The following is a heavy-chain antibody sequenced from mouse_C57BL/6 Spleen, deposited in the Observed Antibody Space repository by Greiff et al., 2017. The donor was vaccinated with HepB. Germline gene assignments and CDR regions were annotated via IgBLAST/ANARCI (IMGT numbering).Heavy chain of an antibody. V-gene: IGHV1-81*01. CDR3: AKEEWLGLREFAY. D-gene: IGHD2-4*01. J-gene: IGHJ3*01. CDR1: GYTFTSYG. Sequence: QVQLQQSGAELARPGASVKLSCKASGYTFTSYGISWVKQRTGQGLEWIGEIYPRSGNTYYNEKFKGKATLTADKSSSTAYMELRSLTSEDSAVYFCAKEEWLGLREFAYWGQGTLVTVSA. CDR2: IYPRSGNT.